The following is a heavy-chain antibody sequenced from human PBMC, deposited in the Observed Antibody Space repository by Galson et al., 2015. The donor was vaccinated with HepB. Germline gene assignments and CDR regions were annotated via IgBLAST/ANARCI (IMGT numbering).Heavy chain of an antibody. Sequence: ETLSLTCTVSGDSLTNTNFHWGWIRQPPGKGLEWIGSLHYSGIANYNPSLKSRITISRDTSKNQFFLKLSSVTAADTAIYYCARLLSYYYDSSAYYQGGYFDLWGRGALVTVSS. J-gene: IGHJ2*01. V-gene: IGHV4-39*01. CDR3: ARLLSYYYDSSAYYQGGYFDL. CDR1: GDSLTNTNFH. D-gene: IGHD3-22*01. CDR2: LHYSGIA.